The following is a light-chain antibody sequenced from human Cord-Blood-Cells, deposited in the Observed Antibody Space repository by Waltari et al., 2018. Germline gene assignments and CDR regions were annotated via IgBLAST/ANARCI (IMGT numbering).Light chain of an antibody. CDR2: GAS. CDR3: QQYNNWPPMYS. V-gene: IGKV3-15*01. CDR1: QSVSSN. Sequence: EIVMTPSPATLSVSPGERATLPCRPSQSVSSNLAWYQQKPGQAPRLLIYGASTRATGIPARFSGSGSGTEFTLTISSLQSEDFAVYYCQQYNNWPPMYSFGQGTKLEIK. J-gene: IGKJ2*03.